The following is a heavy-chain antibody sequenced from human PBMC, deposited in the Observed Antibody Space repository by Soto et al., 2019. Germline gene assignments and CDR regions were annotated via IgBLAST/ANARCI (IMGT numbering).Heavy chain of an antibody. CDR2: IYYSGST. V-gene: IGHV4-30-4*01. Sequence: SETLSLTCTVSGGSISSGDYYWSWIRQPPGKGLEWIGYIYYSGSTYYNPSLKSRVTISVDTSKNQFSLKLSSVTAADTAVYYCARGPPLGERLWFGESHYYYYYGMDVWGQGTTVTAP. J-gene: IGHJ6*02. CDR3: ARGPPLGERLWFGESHYYYYYGMDV. CDR1: GGSISSGDYY. D-gene: IGHD3-10*01.